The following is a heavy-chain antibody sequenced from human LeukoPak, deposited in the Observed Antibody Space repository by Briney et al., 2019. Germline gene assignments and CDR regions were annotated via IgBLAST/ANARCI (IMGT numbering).Heavy chain of an antibody. Sequence: SETLSLTCAVYGGSFSGYSRSWIRQPPGKGLEWIREINHSGSPNYNPSLKSRITISVDTSKNQFSLKLSSVTAADTAVYYCAAGGAALDYWGQGTLVTVS. CDR2: INHSGSP. CDR1: GGSFSGYS. J-gene: IGHJ4*02. V-gene: IGHV4-34*01. D-gene: IGHD6-6*01. CDR3: AAGGAALDY.